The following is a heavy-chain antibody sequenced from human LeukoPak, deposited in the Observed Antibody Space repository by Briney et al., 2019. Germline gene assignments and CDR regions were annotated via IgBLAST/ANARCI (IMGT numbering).Heavy chain of an antibody. Sequence: PSETLSLTCTVSGGSIISHYWSWIRQPPGKGLEWIGSIYYSGSTYYNPSLKSRVTISVDTSKNQFSLKLSSVTAADTAVYYCARVVITTNHFDYWGQGTLVTVSS. CDR1: GGSIISHY. V-gene: IGHV4-39*07. J-gene: IGHJ4*02. D-gene: IGHD3-22*01. CDR2: IYYSGST. CDR3: ARVVITTNHFDY.